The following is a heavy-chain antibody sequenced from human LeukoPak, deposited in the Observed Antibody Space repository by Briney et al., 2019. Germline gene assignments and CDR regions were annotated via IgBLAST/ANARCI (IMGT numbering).Heavy chain of an antibody. CDR3: AREVYYDYVWGSYRHTGFAHGMDV. CDR1: GFTFNTYE. D-gene: IGHD3-16*02. V-gene: IGHV3-48*03. CDR2: VSSSGTTM. Sequence: GGSPRLSCAASGFTFNTYEMSWVRQAPGKGLEWVSCVSSSGTTMYHADSVKGRFTISRDNAKNSLYLQMNSLRAEDTAVYYCAREVYYDYVWGSYRHTGFAHGMDVWGQGTTVTVSS. J-gene: IGHJ6*02.